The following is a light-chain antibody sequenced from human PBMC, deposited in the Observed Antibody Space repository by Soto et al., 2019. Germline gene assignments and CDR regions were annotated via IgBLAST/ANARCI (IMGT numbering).Light chain of an antibody. CDR2: GAT. CDR3: QQYNYWPRT. J-gene: IGKJ1*01. Sequence: EIVMTQSPATLSVSPGERATLSCRASQSVTSNLAWYQQKPGQAPRLLMYGATTRATGIPARFSGSGSGTEFTLTISSLQSEDFAVYYCQQYNYWPRTFGQGTKVEIK. CDR1: QSVTSN. V-gene: IGKV3-15*01.